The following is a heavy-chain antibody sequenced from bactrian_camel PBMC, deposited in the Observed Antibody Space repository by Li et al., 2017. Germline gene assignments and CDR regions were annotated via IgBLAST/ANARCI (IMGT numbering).Heavy chain of an antibody. V-gene: IGHV3S1*01. CDR1: GDTYVTKC. CDR3: ATRARIGVPQPRAVGTECIST. CDR2: TYLDIDGGSP. Sequence: VQLVESGGGSAQPGGSLRLSCTFSGDTYVTKCLGWFRRVPGKEREGVAFTYLDIDGGSPHYADSVKGRFTISRDNAKNTQYLQMNSLKSEDTGLYYCATRARIGVPQPRAVGTECISTGPRGPRSPSP. J-gene: IGHJ4*01. D-gene: IGHD3*01.